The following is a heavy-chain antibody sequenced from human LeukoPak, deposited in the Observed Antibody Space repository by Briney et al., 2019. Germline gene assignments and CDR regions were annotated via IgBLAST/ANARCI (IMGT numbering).Heavy chain of an antibody. CDR2: INSEGSST. CDR3: ARDYDRYYMDV. D-gene: IGHD3-3*01. Sequence: GGSLRLSCAASELTFSSYWIHWVRQAPGKGLVWVSRINSEGSSTSYADSVKGRFTISRDNAKNTLYLQMNSLRAEDTALYYCARDYDRYYMDVWGKGTTVTVSS. V-gene: IGHV3-74*01. CDR1: ELTFSSYW. J-gene: IGHJ6*03.